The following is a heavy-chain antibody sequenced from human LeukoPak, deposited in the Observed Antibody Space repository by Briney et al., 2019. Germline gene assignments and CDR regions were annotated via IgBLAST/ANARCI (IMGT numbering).Heavy chain of an antibody. D-gene: IGHD3-22*01. CDR1: GGSISSGGYY. CDR3: ARESYYYDSSGSRVESFQH. V-gene: IGHV4-31*03. Sequence: PSETLSLTCTVSGGSISSGGYYWSWIRQHPGKGLEWIGYIYYSGSTYYNPSLKSRVTISVDTSKNQFSLKLSSVTAADTAVYYCARESYYYDSSGSRVESFQHWGQGTLVTVSS. CDR2: IYYSGST. J-gene: IGHJ1*01.